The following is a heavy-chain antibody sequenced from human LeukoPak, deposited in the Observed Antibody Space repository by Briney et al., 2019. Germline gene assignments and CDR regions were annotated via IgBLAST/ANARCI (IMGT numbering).Heavy chain of an antibody. J-gene: IGHJ4*02. D-gene: IGHD5-12*01. CDR2: IYHSGST. Sequence: SETLSLTCTVSGYSISSGYYWGWIRQPPGKGLEWIGSIYHSGSTYYNPSLKSRVTISVDTSKNQFSLKLSSVTAADTAVYYCARLNVDIVATTFDYWGQGTLVTVSS. CDR3: ARLNVDIVATTFDY. V-gene: IGHV4-38-2*02. CDR1: GYSISSGYY.